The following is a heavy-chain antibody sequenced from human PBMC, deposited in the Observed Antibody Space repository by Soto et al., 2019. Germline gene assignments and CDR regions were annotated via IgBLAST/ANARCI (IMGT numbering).Heavy chain of an antibody. J-gene: IGHJ6*02. V-gene: IGHV1-69*18. Sequence: QVQLVQSGTEVKKPGASVKVSCKASGGTFSRSGFHWVRQAPGQGLEWMGMIVPSVDTTNYAQKFQATVTISADQFTSTVYMELRRLRSEDTAVYYCARCPQPPDTADPYAVDVWGQGTRVIVSS. CDR3: ARCPQPPDTADPYAVDV. CDR1: GGTFSRSG. D-gene: IGHD5-18*01. CDR2: IVPSVDTT.